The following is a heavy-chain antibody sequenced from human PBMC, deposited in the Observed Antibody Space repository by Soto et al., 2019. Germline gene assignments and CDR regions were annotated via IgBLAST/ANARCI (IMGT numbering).Heavy chain of an antibody. CDR2: ISPIFGST. CDR1: GATFRSYA. V-gene: IGHV1-69*01. CDR3: AGDYGVYYWYGMDV. J-gene: IGHJ6*02. Sequence: VQLVQSGAEVKKPGSSVKVSCRASGATFRSYAFTWVRQAPGQGLEWMGGISPIFGSTIYARQFQGRVTITADDSASTAYMELNILSSEDTAVYYCAGDYGVYYWYGMDVWGQGTTVTVSS. D-gene: IGHD4-17*01.